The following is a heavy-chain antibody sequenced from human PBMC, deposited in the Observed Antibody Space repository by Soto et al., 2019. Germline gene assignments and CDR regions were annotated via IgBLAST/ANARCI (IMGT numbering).Heavy chain of an antibody. CDR1: GFTFSNSW. J-gene: IGHJ6*02. Sequence: GGSLRLSCRGPGFTFSNSWMHWVRHTPGKGLMWVSRINNDGSNAAYADSVKGRFTISRDNSKNTLYLQMNSLRAEDTAVYYCAKLGRSYYYDSSGSGMDVWGQGTTVTVSS. CDR2: INNDGSNA. D-gene: IGHD3-22*01. V-gene: IGHV3-74*01. CDR3: AKLGRSYYYDSSGSGMDV.